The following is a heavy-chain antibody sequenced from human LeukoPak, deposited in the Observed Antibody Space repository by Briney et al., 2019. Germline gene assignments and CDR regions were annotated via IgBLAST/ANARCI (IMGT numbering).Heavy chain of an antibody. D-gene: IGHD3-9*01. CDR1: GYTFTSYG. V-gene: IGHV1-18*01. CDR3: ASSKPRLYDILTGDLDY. CDR2: ISAYNGNT. Sequence: ASVKVSCKASGYTFTSYGISWVRQAPGQWLEWMGWISAYNGNTNYAQKLQGRVTMTTDTSTSTAYMEPRSLRSDDTAVYYCASSKPRLYDILTGDLDYWGQGTLVTVSS. J-gene: IGHJ4*02.